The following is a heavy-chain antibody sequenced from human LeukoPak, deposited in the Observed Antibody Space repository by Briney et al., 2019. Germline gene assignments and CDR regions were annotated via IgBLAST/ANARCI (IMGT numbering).Heavy chain of an antibody. D-gene: IGHD6-6*01. CDR1: GGSISSSSYS. V-gene: IGHV4-39*01. J-gene: IGHJ4*02. CDR3: AQMGIAARIDY. CDR2: TYYSGST. Sequence: PSETLSLASTVYGGSISSSSYSWGWIRQPPGKGLEWIGSTYYSGSTYYNPSLKSRVTISVHTSKNQFSLKLSSVTATDTAVYYCAQMGIAARIDYWGQGTLVTVSS.